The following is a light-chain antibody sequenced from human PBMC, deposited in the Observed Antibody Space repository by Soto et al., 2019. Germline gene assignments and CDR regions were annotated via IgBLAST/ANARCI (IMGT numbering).Light chain of an antibody. Sequence: DAMMTQSPLSLPVTVGQPASISCRSSRSLVYSDGNTYLSWLQQRPGQSPRRLIYKVSNRDSGVPDRFSGSGSGTDFTLIISKVEAEDIGIYYCMQGTHWPRTFGQGTKLEIK. CDR3: MQGTHWPRT. V-gene: IGKV2-30*01. J-gene: IGKJ2*01. CDR1: RSLVYSDGNTY. CDR2: KVS.